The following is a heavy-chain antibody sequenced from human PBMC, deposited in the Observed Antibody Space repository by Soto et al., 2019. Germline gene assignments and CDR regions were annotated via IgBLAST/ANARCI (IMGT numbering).Heavy chain of an antibody. Sequence: SETLSLTCTVSGGSISTSLYYWGWIRQSPGKGLEWIGSIYYSGSTYYNPSLKSRVTISGDTSKNQFSLKVSSVTAADTAVYYCVRHHDTAMAYYNYYGMDVWGQGTTVTVSS. CDR2: IYYSGST. D-gene: IGHD5-18*01. CDR3: VRHHDTAMAYYNYYGMDV. J-gene: IGHJ6*01. CDR1: GGSISTSLYY. V-gene: IGHV4-39*01.